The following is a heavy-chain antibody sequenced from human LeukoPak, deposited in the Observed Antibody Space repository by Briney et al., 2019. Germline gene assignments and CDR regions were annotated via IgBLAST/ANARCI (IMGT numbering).Heavy chain of an antibody. D-gene: IGHD6-19*01. CDR2: IYPGDSDT. V-gene: IGHV5-51*01. CDR3: AREVGSSGPYYYYYMDV. CDR1: GYSFTSYW. J-gene: IGHJ6*03. Sequence: GESLKISCKGSGYSFTSYWIGWVRQMPGEGLEWMGIIYPGDSDTRYSPSFQGQVTISADKSISTAYLQWSSLKASDTAMYYCAREVGSSGPYYYYYMDVWGKGTTVTVSS.